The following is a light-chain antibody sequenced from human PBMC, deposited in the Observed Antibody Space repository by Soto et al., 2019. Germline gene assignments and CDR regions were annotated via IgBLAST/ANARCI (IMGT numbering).Light chain of an antibody. CDR3: QQYYSYPLT. CDR1: QGIRSY. J-gene: IGKJ3*01. V-gene: IGKV1-8*01. Sequence: ASRITHWPTAFFAGTGERYTSSYRLCQGIRSYLACYKQKPHKAPKLLTYPASTLRNGVPSRCSCSGTGADFGLTISCMQSEDFATYYCQQYYSYPLTFGPGTEVEIK. CDR2: PAS.